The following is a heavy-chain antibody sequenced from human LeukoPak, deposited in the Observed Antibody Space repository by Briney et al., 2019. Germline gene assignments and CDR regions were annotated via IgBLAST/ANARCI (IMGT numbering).Heavy chain of an antibody. CDR2: INHSGST. D-gene: IGHD6-13*01. J-gene: IGHJ4*02. Sequence: SETLSLTCAVYGGSFSGYYWSWIRQPPGNGLEWIGEINHSGSTNYNPSLKSRVTISVDTSKNQFSLKLSSVTAADTAVYYCARGHPGSTVYWGQGTLVTVSS. V-gene: IGHV4-34*01. CDR1: GGSFSGYY. CDR3: ARGHPGSTVY.